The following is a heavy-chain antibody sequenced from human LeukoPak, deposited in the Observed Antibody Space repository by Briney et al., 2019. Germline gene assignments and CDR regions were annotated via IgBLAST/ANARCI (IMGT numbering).Heavy chain of an antibody. CDR1: GGSFSGYY. V-gene: IGHV4-34*01. CDR2: INHSGST. D-gene: IGHD4-23*01. J-gene: IGHJ3*02. Sequence: SETLSLTCAVYGGSFSGYYWSWIRQPPGKGLEWIGEINHSGSTNYNPSLKSRVTISVDTSKNQFSLQLNSVTPEDTAVYYGARELDYGGYGAHDAFDIWGQGTMVTVSS. CDR3: ARELDYGGYGAHDAFDI.